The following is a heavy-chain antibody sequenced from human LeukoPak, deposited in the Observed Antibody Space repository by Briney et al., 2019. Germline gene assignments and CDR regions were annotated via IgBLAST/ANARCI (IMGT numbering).Heavy chain of an antibody. Sequence: GGSLRLSCAASGFTFSSHGMHWVRQAPGKGLEWMVVISSDGYTKYYADSVKGRFSISRDNAKNSLSLQLNSLRAEDTAVYYCARSGNHYGNFWFDYWGQGTLVTVSS. CDR3: ARSGNHYGNFWFDY. J-gene: IGHJ4*02. CDR2: ISSDGYTK. CDR1: GFTFSSHG. V-gene: IGHV3-30*03. D-gene: IGHD3-10*01.